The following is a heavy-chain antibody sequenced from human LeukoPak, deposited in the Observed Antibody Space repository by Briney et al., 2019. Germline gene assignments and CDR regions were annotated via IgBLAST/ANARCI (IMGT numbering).Heavy chain of an antibody. J-gene: IGHJ4*02. V-gene: IGHV3-30-3*01. Sequence: PGGALRLSCAASGFTFSSYAMRWVRQAPDKGLEWVAVISYDGSNKYYADSVKGRFTISRDNSKNTLYLQMNSLRAEDTAVYYCARAIAVAGTYWGQGTLVTVSS. CDR3: ARAIAVAGTY. CDR1: GFTFSSYA. D-gene: IGHD6-19*01. CDR2: ISYDGSNK.